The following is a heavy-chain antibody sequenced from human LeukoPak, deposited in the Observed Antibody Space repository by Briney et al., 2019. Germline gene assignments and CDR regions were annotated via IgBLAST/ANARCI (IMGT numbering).Heavy chain of an antibody. CDR2: ISAYNGNT. CDR1: GYTFTSYG. D-gene: IGHD6-19*01. Sequence: ASVKVSCKASGYTFTSYGISWVRQAPGQGLEWMGWISAYNGNTNYAQKLQGRVTMTTDTSTSTAYMELRSLRSDDTAVYYCTSGIAVAGIPYYYYGMDVWGQGTTVTVSS. CDR3: TSGIAVAGIPYYYYGMDV. V-gene: IGHV1-18*01. J-gene: IGHJ6*02.